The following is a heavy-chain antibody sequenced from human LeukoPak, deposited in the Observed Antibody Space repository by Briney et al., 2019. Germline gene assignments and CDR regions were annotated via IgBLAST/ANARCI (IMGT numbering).Heavy chain of an antibody. V-gene: IGHV3-23*01. CDR3: SKVVSAYIYGYNYFDY. CDR2: MSGSGDST. D-gene: IGHD5-18*01. Sequence: PGGSLRLSCVASGFTFSSYAMSWVRQAPGKGVEGVSVMSGSGDSTYYADSVKGRFTISRDNSKNTLYLQMISLRAEDTAVYYCSKVVSAYIYGYNYFDYWGQGTLVTVSS. J-gene: IGHJ4*02. CDR1: GFTFSSYA.